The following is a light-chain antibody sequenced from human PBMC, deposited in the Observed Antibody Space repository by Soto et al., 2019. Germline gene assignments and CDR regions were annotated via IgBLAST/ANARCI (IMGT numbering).Light chain of an antibody. CDR3: SSYAGNNNWG. Sequence: QSALTQPPSASGSLGQSVTISCTGSNNDVGDHNYVSWYQQHPGKAPRLMIYEVRKRPSGVPDRFSGSKSGNTAALTVSGLQAEDDADDYCSSYAGNNNWGFGGGTKLTVL. J-gene: IGLJ2*01. V-gene: IGLV2-8*01. CDR2: EVR. CDR1: NNDVGDHNY.